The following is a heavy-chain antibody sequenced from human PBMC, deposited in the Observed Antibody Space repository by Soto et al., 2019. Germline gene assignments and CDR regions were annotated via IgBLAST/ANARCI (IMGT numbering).Heavy chain of an antibody. Sequence: QVQLQESGPGLVKPSETLSLTCAVSGASISSGDFHWTWIRQRPGEGLEWIGYIDFSGRTYYNPSLRSRLSLPVDPSQNHFSLRLNSMTAADTAVYYCTRDSPPPPYFAYYGMDVWGQGTTVTVSS. D-gene: IGHD3-10*01. CDR3: TRDSPPPPYFAYYGMDV. V-gene: IGHV4-31*11. J-gene: IGHJ6*02. CDR1: GASISSGDFH. CDR2: IDFSGRT.